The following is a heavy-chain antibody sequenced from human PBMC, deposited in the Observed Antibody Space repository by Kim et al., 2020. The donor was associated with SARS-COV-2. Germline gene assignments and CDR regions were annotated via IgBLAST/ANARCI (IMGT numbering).Heavy chain of an antibody. CDR2: INTGNGNP. Sequence: ASVKVSCKASGYTFTTYAIHWVRQAPGQRLEWMGWINTGNGNPQYSQKFQGRVTITRDTSASTVYMELSSLRSEDTAVYYCAIKRGYGDNWFDPWGQGTLVTVSS. CDR3: AIKRGYGDNWFDP. CDR1: GYTFTTYA. V-gene: IGHV1-3*04. D-gene: IGHD5-12*01. J-gene: IGHJ5*02.